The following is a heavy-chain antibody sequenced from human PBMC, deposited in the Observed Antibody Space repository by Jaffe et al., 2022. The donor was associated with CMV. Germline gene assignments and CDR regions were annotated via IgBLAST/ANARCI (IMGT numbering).Heavy chain of an antibody. J-gene: IGHJ4*02. CDR1: GGSFSGYY. CDR3: ARGRRQQLVRGGVFDY. V-gene: IGHV4-34*01. D-gene: IGHD6-13*01. CDR2: INHSGST. Sequence: QVQLQQWGAGLLKPSETLSLTCAVYGGSFSGYYWSWIRQPPGKGLEWIGEINHSGSTNYNPSLKSRVTISVDTSKNQFSLKLSSVTAADTAVYYCARGRRQQLVRGGVFDYWGQGTLVTVSS.